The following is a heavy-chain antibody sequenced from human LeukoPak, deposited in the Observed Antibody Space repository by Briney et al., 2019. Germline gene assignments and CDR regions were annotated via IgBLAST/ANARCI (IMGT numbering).Heavy chain of an antibody. V-gene: IGHV1-8*01. J-gene: IGHJ4*02. CDR3: TSYRLVGDNGDATHY. D-gene: IGHD4-17*01. CDR1: GYTFTSYD. CDR2: LNPNSGNT. Sequence: ASVKVSCKASGYTFTSYDVHWVRQATGQGLEWMGWLNPNSGNTGYSQKFQGRVTMTRNTSITTAYMELSGLRSEDTAVYYCTSYRLVGDNGDATHYWGQGTLVTVSS.